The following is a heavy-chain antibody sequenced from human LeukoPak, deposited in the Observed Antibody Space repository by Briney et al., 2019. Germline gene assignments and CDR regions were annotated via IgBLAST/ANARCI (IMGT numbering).Heavy chain of an antibody. CDR1: GYSFTSYW. D-gene: IGHD3-10*01. Sequence: GESLKISCKGSGYSFTSYWIGWVRQMPGKGLEWMGIISPSDSDARYSPSFQGQVTILADKSISTIYLQWSSLKASDTAMYYCARRPRRGALDYWGQGTLVTVSS. CDR3: ARRPRRGALDY. V-gene: IGHV5-51*01. CDR2: ISPSDSDA. J-gene: IGHJ4*02.